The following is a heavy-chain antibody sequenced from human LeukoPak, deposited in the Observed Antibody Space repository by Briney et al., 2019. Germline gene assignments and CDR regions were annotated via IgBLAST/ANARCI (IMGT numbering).Heavy chain of an antibody. CDR2: IGANNANT. J-gene: IGHJ4*02. V-gene: IGHV1-18*01. Sequence: ASVTVSCKASGYPFTWYGFTWVRQAPGQGLEWMGWIGANNANTKLEQKFQGRLTMAIDTSTAIVHMELRDLISDDTAVYYCGRNGVVAENRLYVDYWGQGTLVTVSS. D-gene: IGHD2-8*01. CDR1: GYPFTWYG. CDR3: GRNGVVAENRLYVDY.